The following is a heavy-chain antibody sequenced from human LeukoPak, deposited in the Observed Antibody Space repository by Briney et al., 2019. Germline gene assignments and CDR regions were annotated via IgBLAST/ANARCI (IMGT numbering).Heavy chain of an antibody. V-gene: IGHV1-69*04. CDR1: GGTFSSYA. CDR2: IIPILGIA. D-gene: IGHD3-22*01. J-gene: IGHJ5*02. CDR3: ARASGYYDSSGYLSA. Sequence: GASVKVSCKASGGTFSSYATSWVRQAPGQGLEWMGRIIPILGIANYAQKFQGRVTITADKSTSTAYMELSSLRSEDTAVYYCARASGYYDSSGYLSAWGQGTLVTVSS.